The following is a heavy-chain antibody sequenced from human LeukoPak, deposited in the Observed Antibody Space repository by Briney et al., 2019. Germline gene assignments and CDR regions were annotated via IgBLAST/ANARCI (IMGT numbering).Heavy chain of an antibody. CDR1: GYTFTGYY. Sequence: GASVKVSCKASGYTFTGYYMRWVRQAPGQGLEWMGRINPNSGGTNYAQKFQGRVTMTRDTSISTAYMELSRLRSDDTAVYYCARDRNLLPGEYSSSYYGMDVWGQGTTVTVSS. V-gene: IGHV1-2*06. D-gene: IGHD6-6*01. CDR2: INPNSGGT. CDR3: ARDRNLLPGEYSSSYYGMDV. J-gene: IGHJ6*02.